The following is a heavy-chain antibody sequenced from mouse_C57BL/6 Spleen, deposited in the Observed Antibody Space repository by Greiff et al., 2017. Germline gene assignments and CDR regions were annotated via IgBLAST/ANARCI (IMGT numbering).Heavy chain of an antibody. CDR2: IDPETGGT. V-gene: IGHV1-15*01. CDR1: GYTFTDYE. D-gene: IGHD1-1*01. CDR3: TRYYYYGSNYAMDY. J-gene: IGHJ4*01. Sequence: LQESGAELVRPGASVTLSCKASGYTFTDYEMHWVKQTPVHGLEWIGAIDPETGGTAYNQKFKGKAILTADKSSSTAYMELRSLTSEDSAVYYCTRYYYYGSNYAMDYWGQGTSVTVSS.